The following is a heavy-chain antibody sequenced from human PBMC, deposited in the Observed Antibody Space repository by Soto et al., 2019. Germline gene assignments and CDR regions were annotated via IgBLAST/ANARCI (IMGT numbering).Heavy chain of an antibody. CDR2: ISHSGGT. Sequence: QVRLQQWGAGLLKPSETLSLTCAVYGGSFSGYYCIWIRQPPGKGLEWIGEISHSGGTNYNPSLESRVTMSLDTSKTQFSLKLTSVTAADTAVYYCARGPHSDWPIPAYWGQGALVTVSS. J-gene: IGHJ4*02. D-gene: IGHD6-19*01. V-gene: IGHV4-34*01. CDR1: GGSFSGYY. CDR3: ARGPHSDWPIPAY.